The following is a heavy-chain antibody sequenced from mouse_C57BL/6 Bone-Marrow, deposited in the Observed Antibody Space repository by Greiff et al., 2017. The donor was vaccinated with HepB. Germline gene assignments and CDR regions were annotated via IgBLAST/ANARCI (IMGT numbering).Heavy chain of an antibody. CDR2: IYPGGGYT. Sequence: VQLQQSGAELVRPGTSVKMSCKASGYTFTNYWIGWAKQRPGHGLEWIGDIYPGGGYTNYNEKFKGKATLTADKSSSTVYMQFSSLTSEDSAIYYCARMTAQAHFDYWGQGTTLTVSS. CDR3: ARMTAQAHFDY. V-gene: IGHV1-63*01. J-gene: IGHJ2*01. D-gene: IGHD3-2*02. CDR1: GYTFTNYW.